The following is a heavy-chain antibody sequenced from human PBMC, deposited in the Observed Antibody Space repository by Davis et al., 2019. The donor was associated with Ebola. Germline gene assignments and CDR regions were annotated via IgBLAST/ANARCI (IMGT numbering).Heavy chain of an antibody. V-gene: IGHV3-21*01. D-gene: IGHD5-18*01. CDR1: GFTFSTYS. Sequence: GGSLRLSCAASGFTFSTYSMSWVRQAPGKGLEWVSSISSDSDYIYYADSVKGRFTISRDNAKNSLYLQMNSLRDEDTAVYYCAGGGYSYGVLNWDYWGQGTLVTVSS. CDR3: AGGGYSYGVLNWDY. CDR2: ISSDSDYI. J-gene: IGHJ4*02.